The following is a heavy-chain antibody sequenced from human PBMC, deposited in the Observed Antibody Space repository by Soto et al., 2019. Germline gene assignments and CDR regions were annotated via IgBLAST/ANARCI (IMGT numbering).Heavy chain of an antibody. CDR1: AGSISTGGYY. V-gene: IGHV4-30-4*01. Sequence: SETLSLTCTVSAGSISTGGYYRSWIRQPPGKGLEWIGYIYYSVSTSFNPSLKSRLAMSVDTSKSQFSLKLSSVTAADTAVYYCASSLRFDALDYWGQGILVTVSS. CDR2: IYYSVST. D-gene: IGHD4-17*01. J-gene: IGHJ4*02. CDR3: ASSLRFDALDY.